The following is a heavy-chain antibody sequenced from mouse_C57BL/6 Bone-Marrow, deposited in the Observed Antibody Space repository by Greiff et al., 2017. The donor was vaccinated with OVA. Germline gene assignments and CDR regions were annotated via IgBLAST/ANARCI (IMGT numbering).Heavy chain of an antibody. CDR3: AREKLIGYYGYFDY. V-gene: IGHV1-19*01. J-gene: IGHJ2*01. D-gene: IGHD1-1*01. Sequence: EVQLQQSGPVLVKPGASVKMSCKASGYTFTDYYMNWVKQSHGKSLEWIGVINPYNGGTSYNQKFKGKATLTVDNSSSTAYMELNSLTSEDSAVYYCAREKLIGYYGYFDYWGQGTTLTVSS. CDR1: GYTFTDYY. CDR2: INPYNGGT.